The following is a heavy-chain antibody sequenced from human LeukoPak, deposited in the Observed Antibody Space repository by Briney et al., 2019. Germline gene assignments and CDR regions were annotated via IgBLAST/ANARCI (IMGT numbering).Heavy chain of an antibody. J-gene: IGHJ4*02. V-gene: IGHV3-7*01. CDR3: ARDLSGVTGYTYGRGIDY. CDR2: IKQDGSEK. CDR1: GLTFSSYW. Sequence: SGGSLRLSCAASGLTFSSYWMSWVRQAPGKGLEWVANIKQDGSEKYYVDSAKGRFTISRDNAKNSLYLQMNSLRAEDTAVYYCARDLSGVTGYTYGRGIDYWGQGTLVTVSS. D-gene: IGHD5-18*01.